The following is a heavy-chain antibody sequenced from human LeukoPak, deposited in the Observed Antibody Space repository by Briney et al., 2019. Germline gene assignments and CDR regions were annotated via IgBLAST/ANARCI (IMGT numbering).Heavy chain of an antibody. J-gene: IGHJ4*02. CDR3: ARGPRGTSGWYFDY. D-gene: IGHD6-19*01. CDR2: IWYDGSDK. Sequence: PGRSLRLSCAASGFRFGNYGMHWVRQAPGKGLEWVAIIWYDGSDKYCSDSVKGRFTISRDNSKNTLYLQMNSLRAEDTAVYFCARGPRGTSGWYFDYWGQGTLVTVSS. V-gene: IGHV3-33*01. CDR1: GFRFGNYG.